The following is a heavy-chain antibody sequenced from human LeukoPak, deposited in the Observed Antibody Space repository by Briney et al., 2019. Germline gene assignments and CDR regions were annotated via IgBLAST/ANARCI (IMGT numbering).Heavy chain of an antibody. CDR3: AKAEGYDILTGLDY. V-gene: IGHV3-64*04. CDR1: GFTFSSYP. J-gene: IGHJ4*02. CDR2: ISNNGGIT. Sequence: GGSLRLSCSASGFTFSSYPMHWVRQAPGKGLEYVSAISNNGGITYYADSVKGRFTISRVNSKNTLYLQMNSLRTEDTAVYYCAKAEGYDILTGLDYWGQGTLVTVSS. D-gene: IGHD3-9*01.